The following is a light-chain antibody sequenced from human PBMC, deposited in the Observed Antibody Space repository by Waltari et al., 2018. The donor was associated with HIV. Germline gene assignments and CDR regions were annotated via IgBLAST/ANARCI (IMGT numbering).Light chain of an antibody. CDR3: QQYGGSPPGVT. CDR1: QSVSSSY. J-gene: IGKJ5*01. Sequence: EIVLTQSPGTLSLSPGERATLSCRASQSVSSSYLAWYQQKPGQAPRLLIYGASSRATGIPDRFSGSGSGTDFSLTISRLEPEDFAVYYCQQYGGSPPGVTFGQGTRLEIK. CDR2: GAS. V-gene: IGKV3-20*01.